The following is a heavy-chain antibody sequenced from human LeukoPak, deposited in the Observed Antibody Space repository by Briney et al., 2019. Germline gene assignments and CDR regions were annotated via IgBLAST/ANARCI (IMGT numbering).Heavy chain of an antibody. CDR2: INPNSGGT. CDR1: GYTLTGYY. CDR3: VRGGNRAPTPLNP. V-gene: IGHV1-2*02. D-gene: IGHD2/OR15-2a*01. J-gene: IGHJ5*02. Sequence: ASVKVSCKASGYTLTGYYMHWVRQAPGQGLEWMGWINPNSGGTNYAQKFQGRVTMTRDTSISTAYMELSRLRSDDTAVYYCVRGGNRAPTPLNPWGQGTLVTVSS.